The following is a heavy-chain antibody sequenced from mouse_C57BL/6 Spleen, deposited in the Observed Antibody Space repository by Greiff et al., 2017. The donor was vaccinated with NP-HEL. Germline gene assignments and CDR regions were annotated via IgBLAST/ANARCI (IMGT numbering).Heavy chain of an antibody. J-gene: IGHJ2*01. CDR2: ISSGSSTI. Sequence: EVKLVESGGGLVKPGGSLKLSCAASGFTFSDYGMHWVRQAPEKGLEWVAYISSGSSTIYYADTVKGRFTISRDNAKNTLFLQMTSLRSEDTAMYYCARDYGSRFDYWGQGTTLTVSS. CDR1: GFTFSDYG. D-gene: IGHD1-1*01. V-gene: IGHV5-17*01. CDR3: ARDYGSRFDY.